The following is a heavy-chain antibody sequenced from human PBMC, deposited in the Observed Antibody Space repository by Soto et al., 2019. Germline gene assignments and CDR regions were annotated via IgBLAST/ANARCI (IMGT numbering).Heavy chain of an antibody. CDR3: ARLSAIGEFDI. D-gene: IGHD2-2*02. CDR1: GGSLSSYY. V-gene: IGHV4-59*08. J-gene: IGHJ3*02. CDR2: IYYSGNT. Sequence: QVQLQESGPGLVKPSETLSLTCTVSGGSLSSYYWSWIRQPPGRGLELIGWIYYSGNTNYNPSLKSRVTISLDTSKNQFSLKLNSVTAADTAVYYCARLSAIGEFDIWGQGTMVTVSS.